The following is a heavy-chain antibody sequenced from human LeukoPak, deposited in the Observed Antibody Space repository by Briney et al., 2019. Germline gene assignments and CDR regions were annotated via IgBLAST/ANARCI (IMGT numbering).Heavy chain of an antibody. J-gene: IGHJ4*02. Sequence: TGGSLRLSCAASGFTFSSYAMSWVRQAPGKGLEWVSAISGSGGSTYYADSVKGRFTISRDNSKNTLYLQMNSLRAEDTAVCYCAKAAGGYSGYVPFDYWGQGTLVTVSS. D-gene: IGHD5-12*01. CDR2: ISGSGGST. V-gene: IGHV3-23*01. CDR1: GFTFSSYA. CDR3: AKAAGGYSGYVPFDY.